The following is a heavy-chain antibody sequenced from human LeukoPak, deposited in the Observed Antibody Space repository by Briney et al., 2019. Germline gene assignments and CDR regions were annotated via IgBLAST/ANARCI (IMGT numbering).Heavy chain of an antibody. CDR3: ARTAAYIRDSNTRYYFDY. J-gene: IGHJ4*02. V-gene: IGHV4-34*01. CDR2: INHSGST. Sequence: SETLSLTCAVYGGSFSGYYWSWIRQPPGKGLEWIGEINHSGSTNYNPSLKSRVTISVDTSKNQFSLRVTSVTAADTAVYYCARTAAYIRDSNTRYYFDYWGQGTLVTVSS. D-gene: IGHD3-16*01. CDR1: GGSFSGYY.